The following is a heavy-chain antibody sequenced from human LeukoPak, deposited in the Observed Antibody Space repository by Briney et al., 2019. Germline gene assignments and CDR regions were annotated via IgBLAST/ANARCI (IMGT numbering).Heavy chain of an antibody. V-gene: IGHV3-30*02. CDR1: GFTFSSYG. D-gene: IGHD2-21*01. Sequence: GGSLRLSCAASGFTFSSYGMHWVRQAPGKGLEWVAFIRYDGSNKYYADSVKGRFTISRDNSKNTLYLQMNSLRAEDTAVYYCAKDWPRPSLFRPSTYTAPDYWGQGTLVTVSS. CDR3: AKDWPRPSLFRPSTYTAPDY. CDR2: IRYDGSNK. J-gene: IGHJ4*02.